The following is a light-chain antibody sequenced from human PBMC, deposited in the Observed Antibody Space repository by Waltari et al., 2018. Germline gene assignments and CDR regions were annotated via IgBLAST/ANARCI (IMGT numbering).Light chain of an antibody. Sequence: QSALTQPASVSGSPGQSITISCTGPSSDVGGYNYVSWYQQHPGKVPKLLIFDVSNRPSGVSSRFSGSKSSNTASLTISGLQAEDESDYYCCSFTSRSTWVFGGGTKLTVL. J-gene: IGLJ3*02. CDR1: SSDVGGYNY. CDR2: DVS. V-gene: IGLV2-14*01. CDR3: CSFTSRSTWV.